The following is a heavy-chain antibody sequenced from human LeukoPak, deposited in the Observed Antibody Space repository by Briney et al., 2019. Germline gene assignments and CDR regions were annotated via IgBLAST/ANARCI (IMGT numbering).Heavy chain of an antibody. CDR1: GGSISSGGYS. CDR2: VYHSGST. V-gene: IGHV4-30-2*01. J-gene: IGHJ5*02. D-gene: IGHD3-10*01. CDR3: ARSPSYYAPGGYYPNWFDP. Sequence: PSQTLSLTCTVSGGSISSGGYSWSWIRQPPGKGLEWIGYVYHSGSTYYNPSLKSRVTISLDRSKNQFSLKLSSVTAADTAVYYCARSPSYYAPGGYYPNWFDPWGQGTLVTVSS.